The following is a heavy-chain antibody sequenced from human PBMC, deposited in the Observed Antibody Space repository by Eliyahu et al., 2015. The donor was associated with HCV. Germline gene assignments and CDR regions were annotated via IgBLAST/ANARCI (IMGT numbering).Heavy chain of an antibody. V-gene: IGHV3-48*01. CDR2: ISSSSSTI. CDR3: ARAYSSSSGRDAFDI. J-gene: IGHJ3*02. CDR1: GFTFXSYS. D-gene: IGHD6-6*01. Sequence: EVQLVESGGGLVQPGGSLRLSCVASGFTFXSYSMTWVRQAPGMGLGWVSYISSSSSTIYFADSVKGRFTISRDNAKSSLYLQMNNLRAEDTATYYCARAYSSSSGRDAFDIWGQGTMVTVSS.